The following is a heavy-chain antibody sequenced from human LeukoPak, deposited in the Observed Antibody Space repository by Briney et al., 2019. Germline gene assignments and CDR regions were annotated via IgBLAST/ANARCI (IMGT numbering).Heavy chain of an antibody. J-gene: IGHJ3*01. CDR3: ARGVWSSRNAFDL. CDR1: GFTFRNSW. Sequence: GWSLRLSCAASGFTFRNSWMSWVRQTPGKGLELVANIKPDGGENHYVDSVKGRFTISRDNARNSLDLQMSSLTAEDTAVYYCARGVWSSRNAFDLWGQGTMVTVSS. V-gene: IGHV3-7*01. CDR2: IKPDGGEN. D-gene: IGHD2-21*01.